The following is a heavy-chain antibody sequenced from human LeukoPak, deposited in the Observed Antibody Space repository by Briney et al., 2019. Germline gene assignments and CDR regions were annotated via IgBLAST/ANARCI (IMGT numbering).Heavy chain of an antibody. CDR3: AREVTGGSYMAYYYYMDV. V-gene: IGHV4-31*03. D-gene: IGHD1-26*01. Sequence: PSETLSLTCTVSGGSISSGGYYWSWIRQHPGKGLEWIGYIYYSGSTYYNPSPKSRVTISVDTSKNQFSLKLSSVTAADTAVYYCAREVTGGSYMAYYYYMDVWGKGTTVTVSS. J-gene: IGHJ6*03. CDR2: IYYSGST. CDR1: GGSISSGGYY.